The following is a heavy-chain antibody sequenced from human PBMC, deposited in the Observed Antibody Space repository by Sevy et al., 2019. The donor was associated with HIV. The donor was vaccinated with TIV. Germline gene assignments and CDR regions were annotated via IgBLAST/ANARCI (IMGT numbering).Heavy chain of an antibody. CDR1: GGSISSYY. D-gene: IGHD3-10*01. CDR2: IYTSGST. CDR3: ARDREGGWFGELRPLGGFDP. J-gene: IGHJ5*02. Sequence: SETLSLTCTVSGGSISSYYWSWIRQPAGKGLEWIGRIYTSGSTNYNPSLKSRVTMSVDTPKNQFSLKLSSVTAADTAVYYCARDREGGWFGELRPLGGFDPWGQGTLVTVSS. V-gene: IGHV4-4*07.